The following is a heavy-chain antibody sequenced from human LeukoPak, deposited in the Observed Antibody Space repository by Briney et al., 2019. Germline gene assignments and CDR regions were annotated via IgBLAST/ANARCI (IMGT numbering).Heavy chain of an antibody. CDR3: ARVLTGYYNYYYGMDV. CDR2: IYYSGST. Sequence: PSETLSLTCTVSGGSISSYYWSWIRQPPGKGLEWIGYIYYSGSTNYNPSLESRVTISVDTSKNQFSLKLSSVTAADTAVYYCARVLTGYYNYYYGMDVWGQGTTVTVSS. CDR1: GGSISSYY. V-gene: IGHV4-59*01. D-gene: IGHD3-9*01. J-gene: IGHJ6*02.